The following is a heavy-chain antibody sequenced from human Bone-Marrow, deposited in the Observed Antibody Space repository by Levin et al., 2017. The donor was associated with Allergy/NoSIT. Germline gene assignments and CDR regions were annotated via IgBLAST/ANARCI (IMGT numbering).Heavy chain of an antibody. Sequence: SETLSLTCTVSGDSISSGHYYWSWIRQPPGKGLEWIGHSYYSGTAYYNPSLKSRLTISVDTSQNQFSLNLSSVTAADTAVYYCARVRKAGGRGWFDSWGQGTLVTVSS. D-gene: IGHD2-8*02. J-gene: IGHJ5*01. V-gene: IGHV4-31*03. CDR3: ARVRKAGGRGWFDS. CDR1: GDSISSGHYY. CDR2: SYYSGTA.